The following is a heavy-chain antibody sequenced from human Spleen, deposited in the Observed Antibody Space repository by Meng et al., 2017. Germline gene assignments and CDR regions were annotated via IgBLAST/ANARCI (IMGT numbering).Heavy chain of an antibody. CDR3: AKDRYGSGSYLDY. CDR2: ISGSGGST. D-gene: IGHD3-10*01. V-gene: IGHV3-23*01. J-gene: IGHJ4*02. Sequence: GGSLRLSCAASGFTFSSYAMSWVRQAPGKGLEWVSAISGSGGSTYYADSVKGRFTISRDNAKNSLYLQMNSLRAEDMALYYCAKDRYGSGSYLDYWGQGTLVTVSS. CDR1: GFTFSSYA.